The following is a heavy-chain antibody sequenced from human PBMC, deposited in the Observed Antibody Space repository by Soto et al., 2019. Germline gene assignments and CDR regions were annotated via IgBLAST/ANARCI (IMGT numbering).Heavy chain of an antibody. CDR3: ARDRWWELQSGSYYYGMDV. J-gene: IGHJ6*02. CDR1: GGSISSYY. Sequence: SETLSLTCTVSGGSISSYYWSWIRQPPGKGLEWIGYIYYSGSTNYNPSLKSRVTISVDTSKNQFSLKLSSVTAADTAVFYFARDRWWELQSGSYYYGMDVWGQGTTVTVSS. D-gene: IGHD2-15*01. CDR2: IYYSGST. V-gene: IGHV4-59*01.